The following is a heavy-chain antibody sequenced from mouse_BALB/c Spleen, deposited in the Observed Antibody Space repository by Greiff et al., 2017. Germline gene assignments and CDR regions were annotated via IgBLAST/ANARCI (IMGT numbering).Heavy chain of an antibody. CDR2: IWSGGST. V-gene: IGHV2-2*02. D-gene: IGHD2-14*01. CDR1: GFSLTSYG. Sequence: VQRVESGPGLVQPSQSLSITCTVSGFSLTSYGVHWVRQSPGKGLEWLGVIWSGGSTDYNAAFISRLSISKDNSKSQVFFKMNSLQANDTAIYYCARNPYYRYDGAWFAYWGQGTLVTVSA. J-gene: IGHJ3*01. CDR3: ARNPYYRYDGAWFAY.